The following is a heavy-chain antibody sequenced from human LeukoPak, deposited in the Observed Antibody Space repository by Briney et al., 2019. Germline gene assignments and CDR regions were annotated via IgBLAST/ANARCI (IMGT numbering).Heavy chain of an antibody. J-gene: IGHJ4*02. V-gene: IGHV3-30-3*01. CDR2: ISIDGSRQ. CDR1: GFTFSGSV. D-gene: IGHD7-27*01. CDR3: ARGGPTGALDD. Sequence: PGGSLRLSCAASGFTFSGSVMHWVRQAPGRGLDWVAVISIDGSRQNYANSVRGRFTISRDNAKNSLYLQMNSLRAEDTALYYCARGGPTGALDDWGQGTLLTVSS.